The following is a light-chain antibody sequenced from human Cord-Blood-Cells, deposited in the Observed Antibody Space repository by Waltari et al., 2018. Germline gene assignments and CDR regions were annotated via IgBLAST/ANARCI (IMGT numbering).Light chain of an antibody. CDR1: QSVSSSC. Sequence: EIVLPHSPATLSLSPGERATLSCRASQSVSSSCLAWYQQKPGQAPRLLIYGASSRATCIPDRFSGSGSGTDFTLTISRLKPEDFAVYYCQQYGSSPPYTFGQGTKLEIK. CDR2: GAS. V-gene: IGKV3-20*01. J-gene: IGKJ2*01. CDR3: QQYGSSPPYT.